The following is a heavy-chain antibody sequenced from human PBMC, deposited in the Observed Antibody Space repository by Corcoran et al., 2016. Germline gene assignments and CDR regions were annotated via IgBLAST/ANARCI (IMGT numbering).Heavy chain of an antibody. CDR1: GYTFTSYG. CDR2: ISAYNGNT. J-gene: IGHJ6*02. D-gene: IGHD2-15*01. Sequence: QVQLVQSGAEVKKPGASVKVSCKASGYTFTSYGISWVRQAPGQGLEWMGWISAYNGNTNYAQKLQGRVTMTTDTSTSTAYMELRSLRSDDTAVYYGARRVVVVVAATYYYYGMDVWGQGTTVTVSS. CDR3: ARRVVVVVAATYYYYGMDV. V-gene: IGHV1-18*01.